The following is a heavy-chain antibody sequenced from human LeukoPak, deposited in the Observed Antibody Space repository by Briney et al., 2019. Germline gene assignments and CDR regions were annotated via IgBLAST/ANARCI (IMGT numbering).Heavy chain of an antibody. D-gene: IGHD3-10*01. CDR1: GFTFSSYG. J-gene: IGHJ4*02. CDR3: XXXXRLXWXGEXLNSGSPFDY. V-gene: IGHV3-30*03. CDR2: ISYDGSNK. Sequence: PGGPLRLSCAASGFTFSSYGMHWVRQAPGKGLEWVAVISYDGSNKYYADSVKGRFTISRDNSKNTLYLQMNGLRAEDTAVYYXXXXXRLXWXGEXLNSGSPFDYWGQGTLVTVSS.